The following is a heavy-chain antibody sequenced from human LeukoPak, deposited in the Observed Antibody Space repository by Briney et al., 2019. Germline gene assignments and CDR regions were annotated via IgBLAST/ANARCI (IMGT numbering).Heavy chain of an antibody. CDR2: ISSSSSYI. Sequence: GGSLRLSCAASGFTFSSHNMNWVRQAPGKGLEWVSSISSSSSYIYYADSVKGRFTISRDNAKNSLYLQMNSLRAEDTAVYWCARDYIAYDPLDYWGQGTLVTVSS. CDR3: ARDYIAYDPLDY. CDR1: GFTFSSHN. J-gene: IGHJ4*02. D-gene: IGHD3-3*01. V-gene: IGHV3-21*01.